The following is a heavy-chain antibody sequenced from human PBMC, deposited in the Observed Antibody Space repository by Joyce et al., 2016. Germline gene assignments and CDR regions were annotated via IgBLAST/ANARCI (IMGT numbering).Heavy chain of an antibody. CDR2: VDSDGSGT. V-gene: IGHV3-74*01. CDR3: GSVFEY. CDR1: GFTFTNYG. J-gene: IGHJ4*02. Sequence: EVQLVESGGGLLQPGGSLRLSCAASGFTFTNYGMHWVRQAPGKGLVWDARVDSDGSGTSYADSVKGRFTISRDNAKNMVYLQMNSLRIEDTAVYYCGSVFEYWGRGALVTVSS.